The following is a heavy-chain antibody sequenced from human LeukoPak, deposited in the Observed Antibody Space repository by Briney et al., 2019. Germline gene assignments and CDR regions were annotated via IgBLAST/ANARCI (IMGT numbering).Heavy chain of an antibody. Sequence: SETLSLTCAVYGGSFSGYYWSWIRQPPGKGLEWIGEINHSGSTNYNPSLKSRVTISVDTSKNQFSLKLSSVTAADTAVYYCARDSQSGYSRVFDYWGQGTLVTVSS. CDR1: GGSFSGYY. J-gene: IGHJ4*02. CDR2: INHSGST. V-gene: IGHV4-34*01. CDR3: ARDSQSGYSRVFDY. D-gene: IGHD5-12*01.